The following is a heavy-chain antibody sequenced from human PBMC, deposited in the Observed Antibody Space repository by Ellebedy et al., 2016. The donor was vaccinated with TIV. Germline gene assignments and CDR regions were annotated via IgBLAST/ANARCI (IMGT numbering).Heavy chain of an antibody. CDR2: IYPGDSET. Sequence: GGSLRLSCKGSGYSFTTYWISWVRQMPGKGLEWMGIIYPGDSETRYSPSFQGQVTISDNKSISTAYLQWDSLKASDTAMYFCARRPSYEYDAFDVWGQGTMVTVSS. D-gene: IGHD5-12*01. CDR1: GYSFTTYW. J-gene: IGHJ3*01. V-gene: IGHV5-51*01. CDR3: ARRPSYEYDAFDV.